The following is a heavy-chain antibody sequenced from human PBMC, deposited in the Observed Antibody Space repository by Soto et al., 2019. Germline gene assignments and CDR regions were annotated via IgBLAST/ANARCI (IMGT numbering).Heavy chain of an antibody. D-gene: IGHD5-12*01. Sequence: SSETLSLTCTVSGGTISSSSYYWGWIRQPPGKGLEWIGSIYYSGSTYYNPSLKSRVTISVDTSKNQFSLKLSSVTAADTAVYYCANKIGATTNYYYYGMDVWGQGTTVTVSS. J-gene: IGHJ6*02. V-gene: IGHV4-39*01. CDR1: GGTISSSSYY. CDR2: IYYSGST. CDR3: ANKIGATTNYYYYGMDV.